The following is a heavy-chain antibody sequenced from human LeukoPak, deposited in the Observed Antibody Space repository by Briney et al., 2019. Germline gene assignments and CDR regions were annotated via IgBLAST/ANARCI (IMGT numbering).Heavy chain of an antibody. Sequence: SGTLSLTCTVSGGSISSYYWSWIRQPAGKGLEWIGRIYTSGSTNYNPSLKSRVTMSVDTSKNQFSLKLSSVTAADTAVYYCAGARPYYYDSSGYYVDNWFDPWGQGTLVTVSS. CDR1: GGSISSYY. J-gene: IGHJ5*02. CDR2: IYTSGST. V-gene: IGHV4-4*07. D-gene: IGHD3-22*01. CDR3: AGARPYYYDSSGYYVDNWFDP.